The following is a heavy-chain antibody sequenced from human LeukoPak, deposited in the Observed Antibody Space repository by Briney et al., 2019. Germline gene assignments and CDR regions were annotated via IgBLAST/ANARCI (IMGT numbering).Heavy chain of an antibody. Sequence: NPGGSLRLSCAASGFTFSNAWMSWVRQAPGKGLEWVGRIKSKTDDGTTEYAAPVKGRFTISRDDSKNTLYLQMSSLKTEDTAVYYCTSPRAPSKLRSDYWGQGTLVTVSS. V-gene: IGHV3-15*01. CDR1: GFTFSNAW. J-gene: IGHJ4*02. CDR3: TSPRAPSKLRSDY. D-gene: IGHD1-1*01. CDR2: IKSKTDDGTT.